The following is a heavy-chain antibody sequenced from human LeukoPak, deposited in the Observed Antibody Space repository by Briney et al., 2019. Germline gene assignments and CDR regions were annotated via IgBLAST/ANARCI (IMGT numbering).Heavy chain of an antibody. CDR1: GFTFSSYW. CDR2: IKQDGSEK. J-gene: IGHJ4*02. Sequence: GGSLRLSCAASGFTFSSYWMSWVRQAPGKGLEWVANIKQDGSEKYYVDSVKGRFTISRDNAKNSLYLQMNSLRAEDTAVYYCARDSSGWYWGFKDYWGQGTLVTVSS. D-gene: IGHD6-19*01. V-gene: IGHV3-7*01. CDR3: ARDSSGWYWGFKDY.